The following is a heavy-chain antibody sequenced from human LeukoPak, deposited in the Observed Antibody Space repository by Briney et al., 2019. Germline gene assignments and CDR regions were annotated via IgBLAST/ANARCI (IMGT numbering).Heavy chain of an antibody. J-gene: IGHJ6*02. CDR3: ASPGYSSGWRGYYYYGMDV. CDR2: INPSGGST. CDR1: GYTFTSNY. V-gene: IGHV1-46*01. D-gene: IGHD6-19*01. Sequence: ASVKVSCKASGYTFTSNYIHWVRQAPGQGLEWMGIINPSGGSTSYAQKFQGRVTMTRDTSTSTVYMELSSLRSEDTAVYYCASPGYSSGWRGYYYYGMDVWGQGTTVTVSS.